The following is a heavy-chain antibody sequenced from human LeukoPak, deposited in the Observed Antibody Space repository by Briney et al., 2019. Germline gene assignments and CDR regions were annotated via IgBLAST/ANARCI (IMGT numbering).Heavy chain of an antibody. D-gene: IGHD3-9*01. CDR2: MNPNSGGT. CDR1: GYTFTSYD. J-gene: IGHJ4*02. V-gene: IGHV1-2*02. Sequence: ASVKVSCKASGYTFTSYDINWVRQATGQGLEWMGWMNPNSGGTNYAQKFQGRVTMTRDTSISTAYMELSRLRSDDTAVYYCARGGPTYYDILTGYYTLDYWGQGTLVTVSS. CDR3: ARGGPTYYDILTGYYTLDY.